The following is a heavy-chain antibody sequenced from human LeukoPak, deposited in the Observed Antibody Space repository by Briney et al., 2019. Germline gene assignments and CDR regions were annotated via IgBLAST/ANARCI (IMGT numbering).Heavy chain of an antibody. V-gene: IGHV3-23*01. CDR3: AKHLLVGGTRGAYAFDI. CDR1: GLTFSDYA. J-gene: IGHJ3*02. D-gene: IGHD1-26*01. Sequence: GGSLRLSCAVSGLTFSDYAMSWVRQAPGKGLEWVSLISGITTNTYYADSVKGRFTISRDNSKNTLDLQMNSLRAEDTAGYYCAKHLLVGGTRGAYAFDIWGRGTMVTVSS. CDR2: ISGITTNT.